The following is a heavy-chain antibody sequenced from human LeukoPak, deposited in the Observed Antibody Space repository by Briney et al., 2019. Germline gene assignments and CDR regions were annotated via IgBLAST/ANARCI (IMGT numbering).Heavy chain of an antibody. CDR1: GFTFSSYA. D-gene: IGHD6-13*01. CDR3: ASERPSSSWYDY. V-gene: IGHV3-23*01. Sequence: GGSLRLSCAASGFTFSSYAMSWVRQAPGKGLEWVSAISGSGGSTYYADSVKGRFTISRDNTKSSLYLQMNSLRAEDTAVYYCASERPSSSWYDYWGQGTLVTVSS. CDR2: ISGSGGST. J-gene: IGHJ4*02.